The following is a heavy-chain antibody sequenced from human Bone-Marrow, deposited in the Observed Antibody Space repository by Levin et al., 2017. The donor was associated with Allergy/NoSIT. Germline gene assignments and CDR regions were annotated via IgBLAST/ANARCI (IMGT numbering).Heavy chain of an antibody. V-gene: IGHV5-51*01. CDR1: GYTFMSYW. J-gene: IGHJ4*02. D-gene: IGHD6-13*01. CDR2: IFPGDSDT. CDR3: ARGRGSSWYSYFDL. Sequence: RASVKVSCKGSGYTFMSYWIGWVRQKPGKGLEWIGIIFPGDSDTRYSPSFQGQVTIPADKSTKSAYLQWRSLKASDTATYYCARGRGSSWYSYFDLWGQGSLVTVSS.